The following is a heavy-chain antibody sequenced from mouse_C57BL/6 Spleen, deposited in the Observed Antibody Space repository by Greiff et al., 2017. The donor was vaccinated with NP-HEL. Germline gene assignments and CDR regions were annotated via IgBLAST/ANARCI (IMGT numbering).Heavy chain of an antibody. J-gene: IGHJ1*03. V-gene: IGHV5-6*01. D-gene: IGHD1-1*01. CDR3: ARQGGITTVPSWYFDV. CDR1: GFTFSSYG. Sequence: EVQGVESGGDLVKPGGSLKLSCAASGFTFSSYGMSWVRQTPDKRLEWVATISSGGSYTYYPDSVKGRFTISRDNAKNTLYLQMSSLKSEDTAMYCCARQGGITTVPSWYFDVWGTGTTVTVSS. CDR2: ISSGGSYT.